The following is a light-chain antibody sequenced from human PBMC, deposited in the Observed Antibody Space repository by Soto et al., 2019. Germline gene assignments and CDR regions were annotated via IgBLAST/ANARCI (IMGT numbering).Light chain of an antibody. CDR3: LLFYGGAHRV. V-gene: IGLV7-43*01. CDR2: GTS. CDR1: TGPVTSDYY. Sequence: QAVVTQAPSLTVSPGGTVTLTCASSTGPVTSDYYPNWFQQKPGQAPRALIYGTSNRHSWTPARFSGSLLGGKAALTLSGVQSEDEAEYYCLLFYGGAHRVFGGGTKLTVL. J-gene: IGLJ3*02.